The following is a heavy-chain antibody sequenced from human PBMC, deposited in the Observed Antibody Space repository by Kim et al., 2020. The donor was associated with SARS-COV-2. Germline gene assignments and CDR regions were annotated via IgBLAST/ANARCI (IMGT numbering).Heavy chain of an antibody. CDR1: GGSFSGYY. J-gene: IGHJ6*02. V-gene: IGHV4-34*01. Sequence: SETLSLTCAVYGGSFSGYYWSWIRQPPGKGLEWIGEINHSGSTNYNPSLKSRVTISVDTSKNQFSLKLSSVTAADTAVYYCARGSPLIPSGQLDYYGMDVWGQGTTVTVSS. CDR2: INHSGST. CDR3: ARGSPLIPSGQLDYYGMDV. D-gene: IGHD6-13*01.